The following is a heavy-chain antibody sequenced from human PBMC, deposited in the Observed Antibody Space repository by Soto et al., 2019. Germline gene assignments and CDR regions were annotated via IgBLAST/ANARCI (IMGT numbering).Heavy chain of an antibody. V-gene: IGHV1-18*01. J-gene: IGHJ4*02. CDR1: GYTFTSYG. CDR3: AGDPPRMIAGAGGGGDY. CDR2: ISAYNGNT. Sequence: ASVKVSCKASGYTFTSYGISWVRQAPGQGLEWMGWISAYNGNTNYAQKLQGRVTMTTDTSTSTAYMELRSLRSDDTAVYYCAGDPPRMIAGAGGGGDYWGQGTLVTVSS. D-gene: IGHD6-19*01.